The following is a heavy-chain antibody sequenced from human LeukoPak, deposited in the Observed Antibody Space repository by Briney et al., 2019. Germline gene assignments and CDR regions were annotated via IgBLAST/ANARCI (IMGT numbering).Heavy chain of an antibody. CDR2: IYYSGNT. CDR3: ARHRAGYSGYHNFVY. J-gene: IGHJ4*02. D-gene: IGHD5-12*01. CDR1: GGSISGYN. V-gene: IGHV4-59*08. Sequence: PSETLSLTCTVSGGSISGYNWSWIRQPPGKGLEWIGYIYYSGNTNYNPSLKSRVTISVDTSKNQFSLKLSSVTAADTAAYYCARHRAGYSGYHNFVYTGQRTLVTVSS.